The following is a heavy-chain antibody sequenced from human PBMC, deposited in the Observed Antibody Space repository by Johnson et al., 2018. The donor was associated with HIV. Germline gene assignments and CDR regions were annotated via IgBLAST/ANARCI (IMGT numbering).Heavy chain of an antibody. CDR1: GFTFSSYG. CDR3: AKWTRDGYNYVHDFDI. V-gene: IGHV3-30*18. D-gene: IGHD5-24*01. J-gene: IGHJ3*02. Sequence: QVQLVESGGGVVQPGRSLRLSCAASGFTFSSYGMHWVRQAPGKGLEWVAVIWYDGSNKYYADSVKGRFTISRDNSKNTLYLQMNSLRAEDTAVYYCAKWTRDGYNYVHDFDIWGQGTMVTVSS. CDR2: IWYDGSNK.